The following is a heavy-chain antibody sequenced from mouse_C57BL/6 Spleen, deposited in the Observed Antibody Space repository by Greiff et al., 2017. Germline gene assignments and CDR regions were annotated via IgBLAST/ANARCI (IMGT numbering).Heavy chain of an antibody. CDR2: ISYDGSN. D-gene: IGHD2-4*01. CDR1: GYSITSGYY. Sequence: EVQRVESGPGLVKPSQSLSLTCSVTGYSITSGYYWNWIRQFPGNKLEWMGYISYDGSNNYNPSLKNRISITRDTSKNQFFLKLNSVTTEDTATYYCAREKNDYPFAYWGQGTLVTVSA. J-gene: IGHJ3*01. V-gene: IGHV3-6*01. CDR3: AREKNDYPFAY.